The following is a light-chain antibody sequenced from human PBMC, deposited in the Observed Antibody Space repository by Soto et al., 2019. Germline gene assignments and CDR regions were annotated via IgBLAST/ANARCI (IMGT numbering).Light chain of an antibody. CDR1: QTVSSNY. CDR2: GSS. V-gene: IGKV3-20*01. Sequence: EIVLTQSPGTLSLSPGERATLSCRASQTVSSNYLAWYQQKPGQAPRLLIYGSSSRATGIPDRFRGSGSGTDFTLTISRLGPEDIAVYYCQQYDGPPWTFGQGTKVEIK. J-gene: IGKJ1*01. CDR3: QQYDGPPWT.